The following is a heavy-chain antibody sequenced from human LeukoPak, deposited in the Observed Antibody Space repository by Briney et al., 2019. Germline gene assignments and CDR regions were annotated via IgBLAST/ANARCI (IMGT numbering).Heavy chain of an antibody. V-gene: IGHV3-74*01. CDR2: MNSDGSST. CDR1: GFTFSSYW. CDR3: AREMQVGDYFYY. Sequence: GGSLRLSCAASGFTFSSYWMHWVRQAPGKGLVWVSRMNSDGSSTSYADSVRGRFTISRDNAKNTLYLQMNSPRAEDTAVYYCAREMQVGDYFYYWGQGTLVTVSS. D-gene: IGHD2-15*01. J-gene: IGHJ4*02.